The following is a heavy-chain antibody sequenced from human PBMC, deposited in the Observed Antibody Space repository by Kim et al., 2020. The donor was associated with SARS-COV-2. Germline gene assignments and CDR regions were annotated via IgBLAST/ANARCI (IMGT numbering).Heavy chain of an antibody. CDR1: GFTFNNYW. Sequence: GGFLILSCEASGFTFNNYWMNWVRQGPGKGLVWVSRIKGDGSDTHYADSVKGRFTISRDNAKNTLHLQLNSLGVEDTAIYFCARGTFQQGFDPWGQGTLVTVSS. CDR3: ARGTFQQGFDP. V-gene: IGHV3-74*01. CDR2: IKGDGSDT. D-gene: IGHD6-13*01. J-gene: IGHJ5*02.